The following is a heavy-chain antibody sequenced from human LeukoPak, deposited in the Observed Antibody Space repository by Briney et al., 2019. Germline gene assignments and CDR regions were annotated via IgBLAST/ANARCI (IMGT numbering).Heavy chain of an antibody. CDR3: ARDRAAWGSYRFIDY. CDR1: GFTFSSYS. CDR2: ISSSSSYI. J-gene: IGHJ4*02. Sequence: GGSLRLSCAASGFTFSSYSMNWVRQAPGKGLEWVSSISSSSSYIYYADSVKGRFTISRDNAKNSLYLQMNSLRAEDTAVYYCARDRAAWGSYRFIDYWGQGTVVTVSS. V-gene: IGHV3-21*01. D-gene: IGHD3-16*02.